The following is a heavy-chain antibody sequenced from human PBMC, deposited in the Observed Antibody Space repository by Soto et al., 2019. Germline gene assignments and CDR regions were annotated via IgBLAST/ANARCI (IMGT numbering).Heavy chain of an antibody. CDR3: ARRGDTAMVPLGY. J-gene: IGHJ4*02. Sequence: PGESLKISCKGSGYGFTSYWIGWVRQMPGKGLEWMGIIYPGDSDTRYSPSFQGQVTISADKSISTAYLQWSSLKASDTAMYYCARRGDTAMVPLGYWGQGTLVTVSS. CDR1: GYGFTSYW. CDR2: IYPGDSDT. V-gene: IGHV5-51*01. D-gene: IGHD5-18*01.